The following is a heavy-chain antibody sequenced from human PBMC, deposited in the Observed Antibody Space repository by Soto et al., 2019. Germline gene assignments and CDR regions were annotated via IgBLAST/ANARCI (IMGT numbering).Heavy chain of an antibody. J-gene: IGHJ4*02. Sequence: SETLSLTCAVYGGSFSGYYWSWIRQPPGKGLEWIGEINHSGSTNYNPSLKSRVTISVDTSKNQFSLKLSSVTAADTAVYYCARRGYSYGYLYYWGQGTLVTVSS. D-gene: IGHD5-18*01. CDR1: GGSFSGYY. CDR2: INHSGST. CDR3: ARRGYSYGYLYY. V-gene: IGHV4-34*01.